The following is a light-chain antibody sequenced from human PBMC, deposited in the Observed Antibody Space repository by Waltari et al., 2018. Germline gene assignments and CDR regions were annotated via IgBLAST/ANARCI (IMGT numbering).Light chain of an antibody. V-gene: IGKV1-39*01. CDR3: QQSYTTPWT. J-gene: IGKJ1*01. CDR2: AAS. Sequence: DIQMTQSPSSLSASVGDRVAIACRASQTMTNNLNWYQQKTGKAPTLLIYAASSLQSGVPSRFSGSGSGTHFTLTISSLQPEDFATYYCQQSYTTPWTFGQGTTVEIK. CDR1: QTMTNN.